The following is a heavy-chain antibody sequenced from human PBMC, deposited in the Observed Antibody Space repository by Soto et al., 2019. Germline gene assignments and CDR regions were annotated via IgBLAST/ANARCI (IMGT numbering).Heavy chain of an antibody. D-gene: IGHD2-21*01. CDR3: SRGASRNADWAGY. J-gene: IGHJ4*02. CDR1: GYTFTNYG. CDR2: ISAYNGNA. V-gene: IGHV1-18*01. Sequence: QVQLVQSGAEVKKPGASVKVSCKTSGYTFTNYGITWVRQAPGQGLEWMGWISAYNGNANYTQNLQGRVTMTTDTSASIAYMDLRSLRSDDTAVYYCSRGASRNADWAGYWGQGTLVTVSS.